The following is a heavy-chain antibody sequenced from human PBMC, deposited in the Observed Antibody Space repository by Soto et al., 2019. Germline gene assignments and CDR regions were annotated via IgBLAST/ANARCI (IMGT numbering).Heavy chain of an antibody. CDR2: INPSGGST. D-gene: IGHD3-9*01. CDR3: AREGLRYFDWLLSTVDY. J-gene: IGHJ4*02. Sequence: GASVKVSCKASGYTFTSYAMHWVRQAPGQGLEWMGIINPSGGSTSYAQKFQGRVTMTRDTSTSTVYMELSSLRSEDTAVYYCAREGLRYFDWLLSTVDYWGQGTLVTVSS. V-gene: IGHV1-46*03. CDR1: GYTFTSYA.